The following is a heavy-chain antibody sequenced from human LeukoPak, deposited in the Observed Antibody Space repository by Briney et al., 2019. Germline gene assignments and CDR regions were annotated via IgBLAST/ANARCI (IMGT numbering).Heavy chain of an antibody. D-gene: IGHD3-9*01. CDR1: GFTFSGSA. V-gene: IGHV3-73*01. CDR2: IRSKANSYAT. J-gene: IGHJ5*02. Sequence: PGGSLRLSCAASGFTFSGSAMHWVRKASGKGLEWVGRIRSKANSYATAYAASVKGRFTISRDDSKNTAYLQMNSLKTEDTAVYYCTRLNYDILPSSNENWFDPWGQGTLVTVSS. CDR3: TRLNYDILPSSNENWFDP.